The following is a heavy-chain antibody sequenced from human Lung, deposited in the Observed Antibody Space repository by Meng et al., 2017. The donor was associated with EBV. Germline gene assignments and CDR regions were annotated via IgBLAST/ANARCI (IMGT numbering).Heavy chain of an antibody. CDR2: IYDSGST. V-gene: IGHV4-30-4*08. J-gene: IGHJ5*02. Sequence: QVQLQESGPGLVKPSQTLSLTCTVSGGSIRFGDYYWSWIRQPPGKGLEWIGYIYDSGSTSYNPSLMSRVTISVDTSRNQFSLKLTSVTAADTAVYYCARDRKHYGERGWFDPWGQGTLVTVSS. CDR1: GGSIRFGDYY. CDR3: ARDRKHYGERGWFDP. D-gene: IGHD4-17*01.